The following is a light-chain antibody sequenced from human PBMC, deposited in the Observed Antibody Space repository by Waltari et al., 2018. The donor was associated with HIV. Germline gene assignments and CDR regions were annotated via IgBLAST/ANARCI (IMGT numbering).Light chain of an antibody. CDR3: SSYTSSSPYA. V-gene: IGLV2-14*03. CDR2: DVS. J-gene: IGLJ1*01. Sequence: QSALPQPASVSGSPGQSITISCTGTSSDVGGYNSVSWYQQHPGKAPKLMIYDVSNRPSGVSNRFSGSKSGNTASLTISGLQAEDEADYYCSSYTSSSPYAFGTGTKVTVL. CDR1: SSDVGGYNS.